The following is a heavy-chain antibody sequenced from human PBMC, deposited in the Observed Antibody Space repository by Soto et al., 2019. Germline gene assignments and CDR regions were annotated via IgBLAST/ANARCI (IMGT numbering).Heavy chain of an antibody. Sequence: EVQLVESGGGLVKPGGSLRLSCAASGFTFSNAWMSWVRQAPGKGLEWVGGIKSKTDGGTTDYAAPVKGRFTISRDDSKNTLYLQMNSLKTEDTAVYYCTTATPIYCSGGSCPPDAFDIWGQGTMVTVSS. CDR1: GFTFSNAW. D-gene: IGHD2-15*01. J-gene: IGHJ3*02. CDR3: TTATPIYCSGGSCPPDAFDI. V-gene: IGHV3-15*01. CDR2: IKSKTDGGTT.